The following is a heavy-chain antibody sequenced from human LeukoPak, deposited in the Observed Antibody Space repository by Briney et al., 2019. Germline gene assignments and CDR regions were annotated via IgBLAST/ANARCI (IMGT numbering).Heavy chain of an antibody. CDR2: ISGSGGST. J-gene: IGHJ4*02. D-gene: IGHD3-22*01. Sequence: GGSLRLSCAASGFTFSSYAMSWVRQAPGKGLEWVSAISGSGGSTYYADSVKGRFTISRDNAKNSLYLQMNSLRAEDTAVYYCAKSGIVVVTPGGWGQGTLVTVSS. CDR3: AKSGIVVVTPGG. V-gene: IGHV3-23*01. CDR1: GFTFSSYA.